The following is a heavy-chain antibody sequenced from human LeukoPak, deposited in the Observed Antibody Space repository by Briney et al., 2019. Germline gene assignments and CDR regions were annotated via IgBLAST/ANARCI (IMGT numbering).Heavy chain of an antibody. V-gene: IGHV3-21*01. CDR3: AGDLGGYGDYGTNFDY. Sequence: PGGSLRLSCAASGFTFSSYAMSWVRQAPGKGLEWVSAISSSSSYIYYADSVKGRFTISRHDAKRSLYLQMNSLRAEDTAVYYCAGDLGGYGDYGTNFDYWGQGTLVTVSS. D-gene: IGHD4-17*01. J-gene: IGHJ4*02. CDR1: GFTFSSYA. CDR2: ISSSSSYI.